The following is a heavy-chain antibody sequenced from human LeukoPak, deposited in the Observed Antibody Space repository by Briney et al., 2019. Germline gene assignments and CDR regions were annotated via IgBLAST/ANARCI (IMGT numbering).Heavy chain of an antibody. CDR1: GYSISSGYY. CDR3: ARARRDGFQYYFDY. V-gene: IGHV4-38-2*01. J-gene: IGHJ4*02. Sequence: SETLSLTCAISGYSISSGYYWGWIRQPPGKGLEWIGSIYHGGSIYYNPSLKSRVTISIDTSSSQFSLKLNSVTAADTAVYYCARARRDGFQYYFDYWGQGTLVTVSS. CDR2: IYHGGSI. D-gene: IGHD5-24*01.